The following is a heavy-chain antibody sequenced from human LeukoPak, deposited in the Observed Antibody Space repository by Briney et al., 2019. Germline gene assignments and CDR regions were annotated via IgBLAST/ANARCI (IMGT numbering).Heavy chain of an antibody. Sequence: RRSLRLSCAASGFTFSSYSMNWVRQAPAKGLEWVSSVTSSSSYIYYADSVKGRFTISRDNAKNSLYLQMNSLRAEDTAVYYCAREAGYCSSTSCYSPVPDYWGQGTLVTVSS. J-gene: IGHJ4*02. D-gene: IGHD2-2*01. CDR2: VTSSSSYI. CDR1: GFTFSSYS. V-gene: IGHV3-21*01. CDR3: AREAGYCSSTSCYSPVPDY.